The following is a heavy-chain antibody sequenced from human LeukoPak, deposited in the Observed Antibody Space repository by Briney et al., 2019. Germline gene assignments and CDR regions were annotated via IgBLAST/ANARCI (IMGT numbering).Heavy chain of an antibody. CDR1: GFTFSSYA. V-gene: IGHV3-30*04. CDR3: AGAVEMATIVPDY. CDR2: ISYDGSNK. J-gene: IGHJ4*02. Sequence: GRSLRLSCAASGFTFSSYAMHWVRQAPGEGLEWVAVISYDGSNKYYADSVKGRFTISRDNSKNTLYLQMNSLRAEDTAVYYCAGAVEMATIVPDYWGQGTLVTVSS. D-gene: IGHD5-24*01.